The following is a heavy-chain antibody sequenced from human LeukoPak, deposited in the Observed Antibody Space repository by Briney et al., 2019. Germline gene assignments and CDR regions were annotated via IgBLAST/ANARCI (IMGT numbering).Heavy chain of an antibody. CDR2: ISSSSGFT. CDR1: AFTFSDYY. J-gene: IGHJ4*02. D-gene: IGHD3-16*01. V-gene: IGHV3-11*05. Sequence: GGSLRLSCAASAFTFSDYYMTWIRRVPGKGLEWVSYISSSSGFTKYADSVRGRFTISRDNAKNSLYLQMNTLRVDDTAVYYCARGSPPGDWGQGTLVTVSS. CDR3: ARGSPPGD.